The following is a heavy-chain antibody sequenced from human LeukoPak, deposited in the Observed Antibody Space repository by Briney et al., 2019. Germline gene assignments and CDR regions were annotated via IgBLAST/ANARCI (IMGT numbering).Heavy chain of an antibody. CDR1: GFTFTSYA. CDR2: ISGGGAST. J-gene: IGHJ4*02. D-gene: IGHD3-10*01. Sequence: GASLRLSCAASGFTFTSYAMTWVRQAPGKGLEWVSAISGGGASTYYADPLKGRFTISRDNSKNTLYLQMSSLRAEDTGVYYCAKARVRGVILPFDYWGQGALVTVSS. V-gene: IGHV3-23*01. CDR3: AKARVRGVILPFDY.